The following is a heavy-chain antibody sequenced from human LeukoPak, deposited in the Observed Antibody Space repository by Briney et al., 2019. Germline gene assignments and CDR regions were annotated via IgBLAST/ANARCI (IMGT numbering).Heavy chain of an antibody. CDR1: GFTFSSYG. Sequence: PGGSLRLSCAASGFTFSSYGMHWVSHAPGKGLELVEFIRYDGSNKYYADSVKGRFTISRDNSKNTLYLQMNSLRAEDTAVYYCAKMRAAVAGNRYYYGMDVWGQGTTVTVSS. V-gene: IGHV3-30*02. D-gene: IGHD6-19*01. CDR3: AKMRAAVAGNRYYYGMDV. CDR2: IRYDGSNK. J-gene: IGHJ6*02.